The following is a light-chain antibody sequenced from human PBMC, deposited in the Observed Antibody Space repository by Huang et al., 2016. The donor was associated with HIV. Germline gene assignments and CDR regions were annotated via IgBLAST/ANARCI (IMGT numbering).Light chain of an antibody. Sequence: EIVMTQSPATLSVSPGESATLSCRASQNVDRKLAWYQHKPGQAPRLLISGASSRATDVPARFSGSGSGTEFTLTISNLQSEDFAVYYCQQYDSWPPYIFGQVTKVEIK. V-gene: IGKV3-15*01. J-gene: IGKJ2*01. CDR1: QNVDRK. CDR2: GAS. CDR3: QQYDSWPPYI.